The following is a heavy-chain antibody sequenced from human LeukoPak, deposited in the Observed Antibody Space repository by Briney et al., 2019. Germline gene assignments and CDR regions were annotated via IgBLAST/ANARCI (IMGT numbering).Heavy chain of an antibody. D-gene: IGHD1-26*01. CDR1: GFTFSGSA. J-gene: IGHJ4*02. V-gene: IGHV3-73*01. CDR3: TRPGVGATGSDY. CDR2: IRSKANSYAT. Sequence: PGGSLRLSCAASGFTFSGSAMHWGRQASGKGLEWVGRIRSKANSYATAYAASVKGRFTISRDDSKNTAYLQMNSLRTEDTAVYYCTRPGVGATGSDYWGQGTLVTVSS.